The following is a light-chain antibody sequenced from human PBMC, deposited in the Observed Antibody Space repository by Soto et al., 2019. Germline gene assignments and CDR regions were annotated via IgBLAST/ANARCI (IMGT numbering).Light chain of an antibody. CDR3: QSYDSSLSGYV. V-gene: IGLV2-11*01. CDR1: NSDVGGYNF. Sequence: QSALTQPRSVSGSPGQSVTISCTGTNSDVGGYNFVSWYQQLPGKAPKLMISAVSQRPSGVPDRFSGSKSGNTASLAITGLQAEDEADYYCQSYDSSLSGYVFGTGTKLTVL. J-gene: IGLJ1*01. CDR2: AVS.